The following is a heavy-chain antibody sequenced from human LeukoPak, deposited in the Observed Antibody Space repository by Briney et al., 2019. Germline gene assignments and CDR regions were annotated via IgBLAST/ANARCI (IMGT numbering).Heavy chain of an antibody. J-gene: IGHJ4*02. CDR3: ARDSTTLRYPDY. CDR1: GFTFSSYR. D-gene: IGHD3-9*01. Sequence: GGSLRLSCAASGFTFSSYRMNWIRQAPGKGLEWVSYISSSGSTIYYADSVKGRFTISRDNAKNSLYLQMNSLRAEDTAVYYCARDSTTLRYPDYWGQGTLVTVSS. V-gene: IGHV3-48*04. CDR2: ISSSGSTI.